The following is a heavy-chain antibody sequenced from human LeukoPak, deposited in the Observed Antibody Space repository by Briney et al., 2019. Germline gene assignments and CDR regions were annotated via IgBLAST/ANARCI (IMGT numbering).Heavy chain of an antibody. CDR3: ARDLASSGWYGGDY. D-gene: IGHD6-19*01. Sequence: GGSLRLSCAASGFTFSSYAMHWVRQAPGKGLEWVAVISYDGSNKYYADSVKGRFTISRDNSKNTLYLQMNSLRAEDTAVYYCARDLASSGWYGGDYWGQGTLVTVPS. CDR1: GFTFSSYA. CDR2: ISYDGSNK. V-gene: IGHV3-30-3*01. J-gene: IGHJ4*02.